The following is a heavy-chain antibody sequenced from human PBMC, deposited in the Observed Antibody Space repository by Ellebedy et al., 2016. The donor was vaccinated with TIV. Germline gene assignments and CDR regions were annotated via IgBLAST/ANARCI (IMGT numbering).Heavy chain of an antibody. Sequence: GESLKISCAASGFAFRSYGMHWVRQAPGKGLEWVAHISYDGIDKEYADSVKGRFTISRDNFKNTVFLQMNSLTAEDTAVFYCAKDRVESSGSYPTPGLDYWGQGALVTVTS. CDR2: ISYDGIDK. V-gene: IGHV3-30*18. CDR3: AKDRVESSGSYPTPGLDY. D-gene: IGHD6-19*01. J-gene: IGHJ4*02. CDR1: GFAFRSYG.